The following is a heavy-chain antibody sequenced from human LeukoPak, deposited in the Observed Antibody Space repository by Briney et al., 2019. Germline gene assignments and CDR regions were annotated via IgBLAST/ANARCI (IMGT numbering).Heavy chain of an antibody. Sequence: SVKVSCKASGGTFSSYAISWVRQAPGQGLEWMGGIIPIFGTANYAQKFQGRVTITADESTSTAYMELSSLRSEDTAVYYCARERYYDFWSGYYKRRNYYYYYMDVWGKGTTVTVSS. CDR2: IIPIFGTA. D-gene: IGHD3-3*01. J-gene: IGHJ6*03. CDR3: ARERYYDFWSGYYKRRNYYYYYMDV. CDR1: GGTFSSYA. V-gene: IGHV1-69*13.